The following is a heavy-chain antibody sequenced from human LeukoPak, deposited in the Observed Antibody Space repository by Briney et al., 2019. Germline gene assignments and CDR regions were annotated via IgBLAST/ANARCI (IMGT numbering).Heavy chain of an antibody. D-gene: IGHD4-23*01. CDR2: IIPIFGTA. V-gene: IGHV1-69*05. CDR1: GGTFSSYA. Sequence: SVKVSCKASGGTFSSYAISWVRQAPGQGLEWMGGIIPIFGTANYAQKFQGRVTMTRDMSTSTDYMELSSLRSEDTAVYYCARDDSVEDTAWWFDPWGQGTLVTVSS. J-gene: IGHJ5*02. CDR3: ARDDSVEDTAWWFDP.